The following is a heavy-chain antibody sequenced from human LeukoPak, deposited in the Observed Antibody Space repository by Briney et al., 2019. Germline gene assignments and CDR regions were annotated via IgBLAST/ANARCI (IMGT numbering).Heavy chain of an antibody. Sequence: GGSLRLSCAASGFTFNSYEMNWVRQAPGKGLEWISYISSGGGTTHYADSVKGRFTISRDNARNSLYLQINSLRAEDTALYFCARDRFVSEGYFDYWGQGTPATVSS. CDR3: ARDRFVSEGYFDY. J-gene: IGHJ4*02. V-gene: IGHV3-48*03. CDR1: GFTFNSYE. D-gene: IGHD6-6*01. CDR2: ISSGGGTT.